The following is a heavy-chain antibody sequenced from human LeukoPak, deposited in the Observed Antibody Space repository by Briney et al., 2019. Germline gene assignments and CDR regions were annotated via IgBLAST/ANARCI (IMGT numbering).Heavy chain of an antibody. CDR1: GFTFSSYA. V-gene: IGHV3-30*02. D-gene: IGHD3-22*01. CDR2: IRYDGSNK. J-gene: IGHJ4*02. CDR3: AKVDSKTYYYDSSGSFDY. Sequence: PGRSLRLSCAASGFTFSSYAMHWVRQAPGKGLEWVAFIRYDGSNKYYADSVKGRFTISRDNSKNTLYLQMNSLRAEDTAVYYCAKVDSKTYYYDSSGSFDYWGQGTPVTVSS.